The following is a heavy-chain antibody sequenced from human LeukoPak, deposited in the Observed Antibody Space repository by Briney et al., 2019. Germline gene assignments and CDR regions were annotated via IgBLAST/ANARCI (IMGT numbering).Heavy chain of an antibody. V-gene: IGHV3-48*02. J-gene: IGHJ4*02. Sequence: GGSLRLSCAASGFTFSSYSMNWVRQAPGKGLEWISYIRGSSSTIYYADSVKGRFTISRDNAKNSLYLQMNSLRDEDTAVFYCAREGPSDFDSWGQGTLITVSS. D-gene: IGHD2-2*01. CDR3: AREGPSDFDS. CDR1: GFTFSSYS. CDR2: IRGSSSTI.